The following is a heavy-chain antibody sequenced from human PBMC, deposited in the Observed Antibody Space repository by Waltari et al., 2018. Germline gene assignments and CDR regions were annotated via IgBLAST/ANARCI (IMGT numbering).Heavy chain of an antibody. J-gene: IGHJ5*02. Sequence: QVQLVQSGAEVKKPGSSVRVSCKASGGTLSSYPISWVRQAPGQGLEWMGRLIPFLDRANYAQRFQGRLTITAEKSTNTAYMELASLTSEDTAVYYCARPTGDSTASSNWFDPWGQGTLVTVSS. V-gene: IGHV1-69*04. CDR1: GGTLSSYP. D-gene: IGHD6-6*01. CDR3: ARPTGDSTASSNWFDP. CDR2: LIPFLDRA.